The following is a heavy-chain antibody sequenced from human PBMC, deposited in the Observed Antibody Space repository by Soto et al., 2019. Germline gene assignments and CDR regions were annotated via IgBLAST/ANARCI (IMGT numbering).Heavy chain of an antibody. V-gene: IGHV4-59*01. D-gene: IGHD4-17*01. CDR2: IYYSGST. CDR3: ARDRPSSASGDYFVFDY. J-gene: IGHJ4*02. Sequence: SGTLSLTCTDSGGSISIYYCSLIRQPPGKGLEWIGYIYYSGSTNYNPSLKRRVTISVDTCKNQFSLKLSSVTGADKDVYYCARDRPSSASGDYFVFDYWGQGTPVTVSS. CDR1: GGSISIYY.